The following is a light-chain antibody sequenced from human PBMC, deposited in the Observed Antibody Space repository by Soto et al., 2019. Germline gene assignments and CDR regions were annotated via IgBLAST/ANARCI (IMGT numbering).Light chain of an antibody. CDR2: KAS. J-gene: IGKJ1*01. CDR1: QTISSW. V-gene: IGKV1-5*03. CDR3: QHYNSYSEA. Sequence: IQMTQSPSTLSGSVGDRVSITCRASQTISSWLAWYQQKPGKAPKLLIYKASTLKSGVPSRFSGSGSGTEFTLTISSLQPDDFATYYCQHYNSYSEAFGQRTMA.